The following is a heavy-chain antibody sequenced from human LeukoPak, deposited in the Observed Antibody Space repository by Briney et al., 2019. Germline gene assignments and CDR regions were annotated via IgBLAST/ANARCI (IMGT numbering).Heavy chain of an antibody. CDR1: GYTFTGYY. D-gene: IGHD3-3*02. CDR2: LNPNTGGT. Sequence: GASVKVSCKASGYTFTGYYVHWVRQAPGQGLEWMGWLNPNTGGTSYAQRFQGRVTMTGDSSINTAYLELSSLRSDDTATYYCARHLHFDFWGQGTLVAVSS. V-gene: IGHV1-2*02. CDR3: ARHLHFDF. J-gene: IGHJ4*02.